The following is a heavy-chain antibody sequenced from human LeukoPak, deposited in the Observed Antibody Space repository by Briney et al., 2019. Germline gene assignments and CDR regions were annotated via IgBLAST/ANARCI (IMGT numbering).Heavy chain of an antibody. CDR3: ARAGQLAVYNWFDP. D-gene: IGHD6-19*01. V-gene: IGHV3-21*01. CDR1: GFTFSSYS. J-gene: IGHJ5*02. Sequence: GGSLRLSCAASGFTFSSYSMNWVRQAPGKGLEWVSSISSSSSYIYYADSVKGRFTISRDNAKNSLYLQMNSLRAEDTAVYYCARAGQLAVYNWFDPWGQGTLVTVSS. CDR2: ISSSSSYI.